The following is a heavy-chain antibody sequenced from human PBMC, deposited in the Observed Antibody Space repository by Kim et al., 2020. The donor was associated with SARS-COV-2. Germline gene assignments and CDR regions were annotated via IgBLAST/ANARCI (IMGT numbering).Heavy chain of an antibody. J-gene: IGHJ4*02. CDR2: ISSSGSYI. CDR1: GFTFSSYS. Sequence: GGSLRLSCAVSGFTFSSYSMNWVRQAPGKGLEWISSISSSGSYIYYADSMKGRFTISRDNARASLYLQMNSLRAEDTAVYYCARVLTSGWSYFDYWGQGT. V-gene: IGHV3-21*01. D-gene: IGHD6-19*01. CDR3: ARVLTSGWSYFDY.